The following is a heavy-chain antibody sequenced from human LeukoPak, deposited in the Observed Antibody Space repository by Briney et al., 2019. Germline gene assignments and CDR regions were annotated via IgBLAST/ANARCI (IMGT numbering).Heavy chain of an antibody. CDR2: IYYSGCT. CDR3: ARVARGITIFGVVIKYYFDY. V-gene: IGHV4-39*07. J-gene: IGHJ4*02. D-gene: IGHD3-3*01. Sequence: PSETLSLTCTVSGDSISSSSYYWGWIRQPPGKGLEWIGSIYYSGCTNYHPSLKSRVTISVEKSKNQFSLKLSSVTAADTAVYYCARVARGITIFGVVIKYYFDYWGQGTLVTVSS. CDR1: GDSISSSSYY.